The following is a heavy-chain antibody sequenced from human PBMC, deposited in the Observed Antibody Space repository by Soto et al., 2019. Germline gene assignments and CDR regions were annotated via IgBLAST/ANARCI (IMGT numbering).Heavy chain of an antibody. J-gene: IGHJ4*02. CDR2: INQDGTGK. Sequence: PGGSLRLSCEVSGFTFSKYWMTWVRQAPGKGLQWVANINQDGTGKYYVDSVKGRFTMSRGNARNSLYLQMTSLRAEDTAVYYCARGLSVEMAAIMGCYFDYWGQGILVTVSS. CDR3: ARGLSVEMAAIMGCYFDY. CDR1: GFTFSKYW. D-gene: IGHD3-10*01. V-gene: IGHV3-7*03.